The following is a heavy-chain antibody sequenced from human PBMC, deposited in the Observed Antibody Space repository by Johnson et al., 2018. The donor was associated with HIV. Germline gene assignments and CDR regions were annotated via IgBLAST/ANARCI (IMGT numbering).Heavy chain of an antibody. J-gene: IGHJ3*02. D-gene: IGHD2-15*01. Sequence: QVQLVESGGGVVQPGGSLRLSCAASGFTFSGYAMHWVRQAPGKGLEWVAVISYDGSNKYYAESVKGRFTISRDNSKNTLYLQMNSLRAEDTAVYYCARVPWSLDAFDIWGQGTMVSVSS. V-gene: IGHV3-30*14. CDR3: ARVPWSLDAFDI. CDR2: ISYDGSNK. CDR1: GFTFSGYA.